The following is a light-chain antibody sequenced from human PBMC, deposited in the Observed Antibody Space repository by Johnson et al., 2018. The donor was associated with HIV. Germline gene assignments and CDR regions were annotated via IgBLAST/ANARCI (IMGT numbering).Light chain of an antibody. V-gene: IGLV1-51*01. Sequence: QSVLKQPPSVSAAPGQKVTISCSGSSSNIGSHYVSWYQQVPGTAPRLVIYDTIKRHSGIPDRFSGSKSGTSATLGITGLQTGYEADYYCGTWDSSLNAYVFGTGTKVTVL. J-gene: IGLJ1*01. CDR3: GTWDSSLNAYV. CDR1: SSNIGSHY. CDR2: DTI.